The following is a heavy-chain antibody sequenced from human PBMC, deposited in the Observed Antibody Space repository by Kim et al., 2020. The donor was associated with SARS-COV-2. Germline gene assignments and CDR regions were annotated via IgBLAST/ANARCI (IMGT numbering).Heavy chain of an antibody. Sequence: ASVKVSCGVSGYTLSEIAIHWVRQVPGKGLDWMGGFDPEDGKTIFAQNFQGRVTLTEDTSTDTAYMELSSLRSADTAMYYCTTTFRGYNYATFDYWGQGTLVTVSS. CDR3: TTTFRGYNYATFDY. J-gene: IGHJ4*02. CDR1: GYTLSEIA. D-gene: IGHD5-18*01. V-gene: IGHV1-24*01. CDR2: FDPEDGKT.